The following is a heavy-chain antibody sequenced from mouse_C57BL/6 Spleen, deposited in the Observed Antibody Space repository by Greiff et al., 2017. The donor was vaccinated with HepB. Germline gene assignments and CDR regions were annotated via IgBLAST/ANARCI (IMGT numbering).Heavy chain of an antibody. V-gene: IGHV1-20*01. CDR1: GYSFTGYF. CDR2: INPYNGDT. Sequence: VQLQQSGPELVKPGDSVKISCKASGYSFTGYFMNWVMQSHGKSLEWIGRINPYNGDTFYNQKFKGKATLTVDKSSSTAHMELRSLTSEDSAVYYCARGNDYDDGLFAYWGQGTLVTVSA. J-gene: IGHJ3*01. CDR3: ARGNDYDDGLFAY. D-gene: IGHD2-4*01.